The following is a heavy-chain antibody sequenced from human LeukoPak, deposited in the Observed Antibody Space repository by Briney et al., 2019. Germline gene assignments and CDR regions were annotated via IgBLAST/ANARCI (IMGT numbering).Heavy chain of an antibody. J-gene: IGHJ4*02. Sequence: QTGGSLRLSCAASGFTFSGHWMSWVRQAPGKWLELVANINQGGSDKYYVDSVKGRFTISRDNANNLLYLQMNSLRGEHTAVYYCTRDRSRAEDDWGQGTLVTVSS. CDR3: TRDRSRAEDD. D-gene: IGHD1-14*01. V-gene: IGHV3-7*01. CDR2: INQGGSDK. CDR1: GFTFSGHW.